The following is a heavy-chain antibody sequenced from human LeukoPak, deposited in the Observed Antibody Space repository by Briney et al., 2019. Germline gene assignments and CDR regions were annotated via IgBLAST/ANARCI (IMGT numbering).Heavy chain of an antibody. CDR3: ARTAAAAGPPVDY. Sequence: GGPLRLSCAASGFTFSSYSMNWVRQAPGKGLEWVSSISSSSSYIYYADSVKGRFTISRDNAKNSLYLQMNSLRAEDTAVYYCARTAAAAGPPVDYWGQGTLVTVSS. D-gene: IGHD6-13*01. J-gene: IGHJ4*02. CDR2: ISSSSSYI. CDR1: GFTFSSYS. V-gene: IGHV3-21*01.